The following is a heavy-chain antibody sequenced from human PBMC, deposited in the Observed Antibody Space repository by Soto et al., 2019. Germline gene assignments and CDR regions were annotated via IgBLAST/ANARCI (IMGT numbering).Heavy chain of an antibody. V-gene: IGHV1-69*04. J-gene: IGHJ4*02. Sequence: SVKVSCKASGGTFSSYTISWVRQAPGQGLEWMGRIIPILGIANYAQKFQGRVTITADKSTSTAYMELSSLRSEDTAVYYCAKDYYDILTGYYYWGQGTLVTVSS. CDR3: AKDYYDILTGYYY. CDR2: IIPILGIA. D-gene: IGHD3-9*01. CDR1: GGTFSSYT.